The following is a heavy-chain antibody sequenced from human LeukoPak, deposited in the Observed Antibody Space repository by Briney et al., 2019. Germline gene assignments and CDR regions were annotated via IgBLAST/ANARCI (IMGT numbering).Heavy chain of an antibody. CDR1: GFTFSSYG. J-gene: IGHJ5*02. V-gene: IGHV3-13*01. D-gene: IGHD2-15*01. CDR2: IGITGDT. Sequence: GRSLRLSCAASGFTFSSYGMHWVRQTTEKGLEWVSAIGITGDTVYPDSVKGRFTISRENADNSLYLQTNSLRAEDTAVYYCARGPYCNGGRCHYWASLDPWGQGTLVTVSS. CDR3: ARGPYCNGGRCHYWASLDP.